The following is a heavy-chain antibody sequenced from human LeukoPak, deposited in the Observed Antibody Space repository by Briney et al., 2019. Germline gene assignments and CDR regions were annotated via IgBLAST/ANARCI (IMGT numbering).Heavy chain of an antibody. D-gene: IGHD3-22*01. CDR3: AGGGDSGGYYYPMFDY. CDR1: GGSISSYY. Sequence: SETLSLTCTVSGGSISSYYWSWIRQPPGKGLEWIGYIYYSGSTNYNPSLKSRVTISVDTSKNQFSPKLNSVTAADTAVYYCAGGGDSGGYYYPMFDYWGQGTLVTVSS. V-gene: IGHV4-59*01. CDR2: IYYSGST. J-gene: IGHJ4*02.